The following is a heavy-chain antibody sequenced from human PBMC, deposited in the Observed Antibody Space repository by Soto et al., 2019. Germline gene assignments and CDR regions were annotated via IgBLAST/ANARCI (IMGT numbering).Heavy chain of an antibody. CDR1: GFTFRNYW. CDR3: ARLGVAGTRYDLDV. J-gene: IGHJ6*02. Sequence: EVHLVESGGGLVQPGGSLRLSCAASGFTFRNYWIHWVRQTPARGLVWVSRINGDGNIVNYADSVRGRFTISRDDARDTVSLQMNSLRVEDTAVYYCARLGVAGTRYDLDVWGQGTTVTVSS. D-gene: IGHD6-19*01. CDR2: INGDGNIV. V-gene: IGHV3-74*01.